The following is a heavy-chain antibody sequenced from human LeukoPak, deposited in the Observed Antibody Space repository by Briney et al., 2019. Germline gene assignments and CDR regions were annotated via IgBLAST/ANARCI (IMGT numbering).Heavy chain of an antibody. CDR3: ARGLGSYFDY. D-gene: IGHD6-19*01. Sequence: GESLKISCKGSGYSFPSYWIAWVRQMPGKGLEWMGIIYPGDSDTRNSPSIQGQVTISVDKSISTAYLHWSSLKASDTAVYYCARGLGSYFDYWGQGTLVTVSS. CDR2: IYPGDSDT. V-gene: IGHV5-51*01. CDR1: GYSFPSYW. J-gene: IGHJ4*02.